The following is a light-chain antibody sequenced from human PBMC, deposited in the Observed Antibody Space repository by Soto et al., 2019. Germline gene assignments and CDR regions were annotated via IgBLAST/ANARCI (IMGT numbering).Light chain of an antibody. CDR2: GAS. Sequence: ILMTQSPSTLSVSPGERATLSCRASQSISSNLVWYQQKPGQAPRLLIYGASTRATGIPARFSGSGSGTEFTLTISSLQSEDFAVYYCQHYNNWPPYTFGQGTRLEIK. J-gene: IGKJ5*01. CDR1: QSISSN. CDR3: QHYNNWPPYT. V-gene: IGKV3-15*01.